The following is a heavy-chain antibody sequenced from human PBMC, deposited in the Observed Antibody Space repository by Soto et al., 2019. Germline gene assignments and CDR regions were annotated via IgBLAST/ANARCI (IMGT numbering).Heavy chain of an antibody. Sequence: EVQLVESGGGLVQPGGSLILSCAVSGFTFSSYSMNWVRQAPGQGLEWVSYISSGRGTTYYADSVKGRFSISRDNANNSLYLQMNSLRVEGAAVYYCAKLGTYLRMDVWGQGTKVTVSS. CDR1: GFTFSSYS. J-gene: IGHJ6*02. CDR3: AKLGTYLRMDV. CDR2: ISSGRGTT. D-gene: IGHD3-10*01. V-gene: IGHV3-48*01.